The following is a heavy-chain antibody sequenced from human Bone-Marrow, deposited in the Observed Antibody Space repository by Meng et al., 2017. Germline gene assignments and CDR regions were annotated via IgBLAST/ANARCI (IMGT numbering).Heavy chain of an antibody. V-gene: IGHV3-33*01. J-gene: IGHJ4*02. Sequence: GGSLRLSCAASGFTFSSYGMHWVRQAQGKGLEWVAVIWYDGSNKYYADSVKGRFTISRDNSKNTLYLQMNSLRAEDTAVYYCARSRRPWAAAGTVIDYWGQGTLVTVSS. D-gene: IGHD6-13*01. CDR1: GFTFSSYG. CDR3: ARSRRPWAAAGTVIDY. CDR2: IWYDGSNK.